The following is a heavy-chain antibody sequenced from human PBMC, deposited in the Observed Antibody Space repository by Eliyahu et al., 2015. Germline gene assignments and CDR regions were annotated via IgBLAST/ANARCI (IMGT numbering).Heavy chain of an antibody. Sequence: EVQLLESGGGLVQPGGSLRLSXAASGXPLNHXAMSWVRQPPGKGLEWVSXISGGGSTYYADSVKGRFTISRDNSKNTLYLQMNGLRAEDTAVYYCAKASTYYYGSGSYFTFDYWGQGTLVTVSS. D-gene: IGHD3-10*01. CDR2: ISGGGST. CDR1: GXPLNHXA. J-gene: IGHJ4*02. V-gene: IGHV3-23*01. CDR3: AKASTYYYGSGSYFTFDY.